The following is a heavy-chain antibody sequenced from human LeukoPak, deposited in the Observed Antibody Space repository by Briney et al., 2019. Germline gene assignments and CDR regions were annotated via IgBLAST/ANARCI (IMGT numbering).Heavy chain of an antibody. D-gene: IGHD3-10*01. V-gene: IGHV3-23*01. J-gene: IGHJ6*02. CDR1: GFTFSSYA. CDR2: IGASGGST. CDR3: AKDYRRYYGSGSYWNYGMDV. Sequence: PGGSLRLSCATSGFTFSSYAMSWVRQAPGKGLEWVSGIGASGGSTYYADSVKGRFTISRDNSKNTLYLQMNSLRSEDTAVYYCAKDYRRYYGSGSYWNYGMDVWGQGTTVTVS.